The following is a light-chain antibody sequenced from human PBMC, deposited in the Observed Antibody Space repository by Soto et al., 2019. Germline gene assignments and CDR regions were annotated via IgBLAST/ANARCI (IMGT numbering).Light chain of an antibody. CDR1: QSISSW. Sequence: ASVGDRVTITCRASQSISSWLAWYQQKPGKAPKLLIYKASSLESGVPSRFSGSGSGTEFTLTISSLQPDDFATYYCQQYNSYLYTFGQGTKVDIK. V-gene: IGKV1-5*03. CDR2: KAS. CDR3: QQYNSYLYT. J-gene: IGKJ2*01.